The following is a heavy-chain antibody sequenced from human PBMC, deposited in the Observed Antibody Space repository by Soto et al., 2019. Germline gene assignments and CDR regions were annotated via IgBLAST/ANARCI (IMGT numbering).Heavy chain of an antibody. CDR2: IYSGGST. Sequence: PGGSLRLSCAASGFTVSSNYMSWVRQAPGKGLEWVSVIYSGGSTYYADSVKGRFTISRDNSKNTLYLQMNSLRAEDTAVYYCARSTTVLPSYYYYYYMDVWGKGTTVTVSS. CDR1: GFTVSSNY. CDR3: ARSTTVLPSYYYYYYMDV. V-gene: IGHV3-66*01. D-gene: IGHD4-17*01. J-gene: IGHJ6*03.